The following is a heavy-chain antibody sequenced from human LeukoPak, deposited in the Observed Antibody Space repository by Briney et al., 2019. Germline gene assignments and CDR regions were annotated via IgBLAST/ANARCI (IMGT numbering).Heavy chain of an antibody. CDR3: AKVWGYCTNGVCPYYFDY. CDR2: ISGSGGST. D-gene: IGHD2-8*01. CDR1: GFTFSSYA. Sequence: GGSLRVSCAASGFTFSSYAMSWVRQAPGKGLEWVSAISGSGGSTYYADSVKGRFTISRDNSKNTLYLQMNSLRAEDTAVYYCAKVWGYCTNGVCPYYFDYWGQGTLVTVSS. J-gene: IGHJ4*02. V-gene: IGHV3-23*01.